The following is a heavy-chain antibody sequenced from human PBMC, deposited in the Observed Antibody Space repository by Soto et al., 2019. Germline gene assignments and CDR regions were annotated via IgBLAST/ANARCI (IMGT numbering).Heavy chain of an antibody. CDR3: AKTPAAIYYYYYMDV. CDR2: ISGSGGST. V-gene: IGHV3-23*01. J-gene: IGHJ6*03. Sequence: TGGSLRLSCAASGFTFSSYAMSWVRQAPGKGLEWVSAISGSGGSTYYADSVKGRFAISRDNSKNTLYLQMNSLRAEDTAVYYCAKTPAAIYYYYYMDVWGKGTTVTVSS. D-gene: IGHD2-2*01. CDR1: GFTFSSYA.